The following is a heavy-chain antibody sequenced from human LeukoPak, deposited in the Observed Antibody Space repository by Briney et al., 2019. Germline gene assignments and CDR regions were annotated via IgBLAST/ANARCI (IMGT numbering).Heavy chain of an antibody. J-gene: IGHJ4*02. CDR1: GFTFSSYA. D-gene: IGHD5-18*01. CDR3: AKAGLGYSYGYADY. V-gene: IGHV3-23*01. CDR2: ISGSGGST. Sequence: QAGGSLRLSCAASGFTFSSYAMNWVRQAPGKGLEWVSAISGSGGSTYYADSVKGRFTISRDNSKNTLYLQMSSLRAEDTAVYYCAKAGLGYSYGYADYWGQGTLVTVSS.